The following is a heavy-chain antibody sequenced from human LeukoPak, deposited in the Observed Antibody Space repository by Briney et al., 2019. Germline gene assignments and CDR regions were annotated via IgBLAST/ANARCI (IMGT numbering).Heavy chain of an antibody. J-gene: IGHJ6*02. CDR1: GGSISSGGCY. D-gene: IGHD4-17*01. CDR2: IYYSGST. V-gene: IGHV4-31*03. CDR3: ARGVTTPEDYCYGMDV. Sequence: SETLSLTCTVSGGSISSGGCYWSWIRQHPGKGLEWIGYIYYSGSTYYNPSLKSRVTISVDTSKNQFSLKLSSVTAADTAVYYCARGVTTPEDYCYGMDVWGQGTTVTVSS.